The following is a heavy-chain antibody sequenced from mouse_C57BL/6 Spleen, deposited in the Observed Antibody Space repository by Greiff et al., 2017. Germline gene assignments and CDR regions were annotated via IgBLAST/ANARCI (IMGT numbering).Heavy chain of an antibody. V-gene: IGHV1-74*01. CDR2: INPSDSDT. CDR3: AIWGLRGAMDY. D-gene: IGHD2-4*01. Sequence: QVQLQQPGAELVKPGASVKVSCKASGYSFTSYWMHWVKQRPGQGLEWIGRINPSDSDTNYNQKFKGKATLTVDKSSSTAYMQLSSLTSEDSAVYYCAIWGLRGAMDYWGQGTSVTVSS. J-gene: IGHJ4*01. CDR1: GYSFTSYW.